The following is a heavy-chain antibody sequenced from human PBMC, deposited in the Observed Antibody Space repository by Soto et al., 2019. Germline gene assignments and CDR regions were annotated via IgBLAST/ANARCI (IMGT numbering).Heavy chain of an antibody. V-gene: IGHV1-58*01. D-gene: IGHD3-22*01. Sequence: SVKVSCKASGFTFTSSAVQWVRQARGQRLEWIGWIVVGSGNTNYAQKFQERVTITRDMSTSTAYMELSSLRSEDTAVYYCAAGVYYDSSGYLPTAYGMDVWGQGTTVTVSS. CDR1: GFTFTSSA. CDR2: IVVGSGNT. J-gene: IGHJ6*02. CDR3: AAGVYYDSSGYLPTAYGMDV.